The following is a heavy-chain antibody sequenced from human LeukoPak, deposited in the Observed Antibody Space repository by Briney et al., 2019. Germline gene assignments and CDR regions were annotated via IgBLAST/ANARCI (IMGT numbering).Heavy chain of an antibody. V-gene: IGHV3-48*03. Sequence: GGSLRLSCAASGFTFSSYEMNWVRQAPGKGLEWVSYTSSSGSTIYYADSVKGRFTISRDNSKNTLYLKMNSLRAEDTAVYYCAKDPDRIQLWSPYFDYWGQGTLVTVSS. J-gene: IGHJ4*02. CDR1: GFTFSSYE. D-gene: IGHD5-18*01. CDR3: AKDPDRIQLWSPYFDY. CDR2: TSSSGSTI.